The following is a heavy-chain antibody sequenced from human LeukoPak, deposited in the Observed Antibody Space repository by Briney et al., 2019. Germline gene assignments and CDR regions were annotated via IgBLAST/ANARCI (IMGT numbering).Heavy chain of an antibody. V-gene: IGHV4-59*12. J-gene: IGHJ6*02. D-gene: IGHD4-23*01. CDR3: AREFGVIRHGGPSSGMDV. CDR2: IYYSGST. CDR1: GGSISSYY. Sequence: PSETLSLTCTVSGGSISSYYWSWIRQPPGKGLEWIGYIYYSGSTNYNPSLKSRVTISVDTSKNQFSLNLSSVTAADTGVYYCAREFGVIRHGGPSSGMDVWGQGTTVTVSS.